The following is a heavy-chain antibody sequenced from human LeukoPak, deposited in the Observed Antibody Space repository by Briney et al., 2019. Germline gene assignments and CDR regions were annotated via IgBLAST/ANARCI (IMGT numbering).Heavy chain of an antibody. CDR1: GFSFDDYG. J-gene: IGHJ4*02. V-gene: IGHV3-20*04. CDR2: LNWNGDST. CDR3: ARVRTLYCSTTTCLNSFDY. Sequence: GGSLRLSCAASGFSFDDYGMSWVRQAPGKGLEWVSGLNWNGDSTGYADSVKGRFTISRDNTMDSLYLQMTSLRAEDTALYYCARVRTLYCSTTTCLNSFDYWGQGTLVTVSS. D-gene: IGHD2-2*01.